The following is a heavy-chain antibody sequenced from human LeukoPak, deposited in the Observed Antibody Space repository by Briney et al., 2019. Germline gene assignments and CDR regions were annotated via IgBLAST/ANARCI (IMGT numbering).Heavy chain of an antibody. D-gene: IGHD6-13*01. Sequence: GGSLRLSCAASGFTFSSYWMSWVRQAPGKGLEWVANIKQDGSEKYYVDSVKGRFTISRDNAKNSLYLQMNSLRAEDTAVYYCARGRRWIAAVGPDYWGQGTLVTVSS. CDR1: GFTFSSYW. J-gene: IGHJ4*02. CDR3: ARGRRWIAAVGPDY. CDR2: IKQDGSEK. V-gene: IGHV3-7*04.